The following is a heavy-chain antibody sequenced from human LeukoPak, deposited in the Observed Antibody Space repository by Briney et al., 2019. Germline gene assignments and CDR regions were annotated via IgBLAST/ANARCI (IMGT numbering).Heavy chain of an antibody. Sequence: ASVKVSCKASGYTFTGYYMHWVRQAPGQGLEWMGWINPNSGGTNYAQKFQGRVTMTRDTSISTAYMELSRLRSDDTAVYYCARGGGGYCSSTSCPGHFQHWGQGTLVTVSS. CDR1: GYTFTGYY. CDR3: ARGGGGYCSSTSCPGHFQH. D-gene: IGHD2-2*01. J-gene: IGHJ1*01. CDR2: INPNSGGT. V-gene: IGHV1-2*02.